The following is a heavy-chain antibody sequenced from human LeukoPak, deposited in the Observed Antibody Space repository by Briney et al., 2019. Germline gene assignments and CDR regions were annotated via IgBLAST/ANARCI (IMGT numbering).Heavy chain of an antibody. D-gene: IGHD1-7*01. J-gene: IGHJ4*02. Sequence: GGSVTLLRGASGFTLGLQPVIGSRQAPGKGLEWVSTISGSGVSTYFADSVKGRFTISRDNSKNTLYLQMNSLRPEYRAVYYWAKILYALGNLVIYFVSRGQGTLVTVSS. CDR1: GFTLGLQP. V-gene: IGHV3-23*01. CDR3: AKILYALGNLVIYFVS. CDR2: ISGSGVST.